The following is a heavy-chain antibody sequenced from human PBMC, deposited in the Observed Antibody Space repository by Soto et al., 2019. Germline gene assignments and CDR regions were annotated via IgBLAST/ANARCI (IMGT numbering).Heavy chain of an antibody. CDR2: TRNKANSYTT. CDR1: GFTFSVHY. CDR3: ARGPIFFGAQYPSCDMDV. Sequence: GGSLRLSCAASGFTFSVHYMDWVRQAPGKGLEWVGRTRNKANSYTTDYAASVKGRFTISRDESKNSLYLQMNSLKTEDTAVYYCARGPIFFGAQYPSCDMDVWGPATTVTLS. J-gene: IGHJ6*02. D-gene: IGHD3-10*01. V-gene: IGHV3-72*01.